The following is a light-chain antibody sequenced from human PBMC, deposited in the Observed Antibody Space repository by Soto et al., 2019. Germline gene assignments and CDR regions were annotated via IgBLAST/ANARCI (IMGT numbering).Light chain of an antibody. CDR1: QSISSW. J-gene: IGKJ1*01. CDR2: KAS. CDR3: QQYYSYWT. Sequence: DIQMTQYPSTLSASVGDRVIITCRASQSISSWLAWYQQKPGKAPKLLISKASNLESGVPSRFSGSGSGTEFTLTVSSLQPADFATYYCQQYYSYWTFGQGTKVEIK. V-gene: IGKV1-5*03.